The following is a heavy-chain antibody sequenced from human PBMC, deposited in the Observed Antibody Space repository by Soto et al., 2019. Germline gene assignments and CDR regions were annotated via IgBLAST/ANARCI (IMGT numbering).Heavy chain of an antibody. J-gene: IGHJ4*02. D-gene: IGHD1-26*01. CDR2: MNPDTGNT. CDR3: ARALGYSGTSRLDL. CDR1: GYTFTTYD. V-gene: IGHV1-8*01. Sequence: QVQLVQSGAEVEKPGASVKVSCKASGYTFTTYDFNWVRQAPGHGLEWMGWMNPDTGNTGYAQKFQGRVTMTRDTSISTAFMALSGLTAEDTAVYYCARALGYSGTSRLDLWGQGTLVTVSS.